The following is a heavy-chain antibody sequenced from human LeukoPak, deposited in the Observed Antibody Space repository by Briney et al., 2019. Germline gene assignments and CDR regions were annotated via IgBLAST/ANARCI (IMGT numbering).Heavy chain of an antibody. CDR1: GGTFSSYA. CDR3: ARRGYGDPAFDY. D-gene: IGHD4-17*01. CDR2: IIPIFGTA. Sequence: ASVKVSCKASGGTFSSYAISWVRQAPGQGLEWMGGIIPIFGTANYAQKFQGRVTITADESTSTAYMELSSLRSEDTAVYYCARRGYGDPAFDYWGRGTLVTVSS. V-gene: IGHV1-69*13. J-gene: IGHJ4*02.